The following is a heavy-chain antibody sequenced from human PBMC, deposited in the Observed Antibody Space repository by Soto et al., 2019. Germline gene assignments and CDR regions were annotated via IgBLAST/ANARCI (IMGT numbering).Heavy chain of an antibody. Sequence: GESLKISCKGSGYSFTSYWIGWVRQMPGKGLEWMGIIYPGDSDTRYSPSFQGQVTISADKSISTAYLQWSSLKASDTAMYYCARSLGITMVRGVGHDFYYWGQGTLVTVSS. V-gene: IGHV5-51*01. CDR2: IYPGDSDT. J-gene: IGHJ4*02. D-gene: IGHD3-10*01. CDR1: GYSFTSYW. CDR3: ARSLGITMVRGVGHDFYY.